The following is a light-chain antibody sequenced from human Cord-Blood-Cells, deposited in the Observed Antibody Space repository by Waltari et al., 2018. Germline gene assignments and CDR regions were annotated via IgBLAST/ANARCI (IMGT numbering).Light chain of an antibody. CDR2: RNN. J-gene: IGLJ2*01. CDR1: SSNIGSNY. Sequence: QSVLTQPPSASGTPGQRVTISCSGSSSNIGSNYVYWYQQLPGTAPKHLIYRNNQRPSGVPDRFSGSKSGTSASRAISGLRSEDEADYYCAAWDDSLSGVVFGGGTKLTVL. CDR3: AAWDDSLSGVV. V-gene: IGLV1-47*01.